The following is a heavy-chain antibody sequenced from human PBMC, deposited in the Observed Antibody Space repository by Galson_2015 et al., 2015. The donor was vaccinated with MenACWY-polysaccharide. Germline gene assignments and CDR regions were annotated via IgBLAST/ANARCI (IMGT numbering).Heavy chain of an antibody. Sequence: SLRLSCAASGFTLGTYTMHWVRLAPGKGLEWVSTIGSGSTHINYADSVKGRFTVSRDNARDSLYLQMDSLRTEDTAVYYCAKDMTTVTGGDDPISHYYYYYAMDVWGQGTTVTVSS. D-gene: IGHD4-11*01. CDR1: GFTLGTYT. CDR2: IGSGSTHI. J-gene: IGHJ6*02. V-gene: IGHV3-48*01. CDR3: AKDMTTVTGGDDPISHYYYYYAMDV.